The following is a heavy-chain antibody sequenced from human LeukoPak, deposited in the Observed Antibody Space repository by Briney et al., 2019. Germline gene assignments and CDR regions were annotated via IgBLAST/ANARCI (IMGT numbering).Heavy chain of an antibody. V-gene: IGHV1-3*01. Sequence: GASVKVSCKASGYTFTNYAIHWVRQAPGQRLECMGWINAGNGNTKYSQKFQGRVTITRDTSANTAYLELSSLRSEDSAVYYCVRTPPNWGADFWGQGTLVTVSS. J-gene: IGHJ4*02. CDR2: INAGNGNT. D-gene: IGHD7-27*01. CDR1: GYTFTNYA. CDR3: VRTPPNWGADF.